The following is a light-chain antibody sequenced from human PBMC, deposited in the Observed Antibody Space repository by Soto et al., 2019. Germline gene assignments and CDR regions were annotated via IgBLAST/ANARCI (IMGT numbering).Light chain of an antibody. Sequence: EIVLTQSPGTLSLSPGERATLSCRARQRVSSSYLAWYQQKPGQAPRLLIYGASSRATGIPDRFSGSGSGTDFTLTISRLEPEDFAVYYCQHYGSSSITFGQGTRLEIK. CDR3: QHYGSSSIT. V-gene: IGKV3-20*01. J-gene: IGKJ5*01. CDR1: QRVSSSY. CDR2: GAS.